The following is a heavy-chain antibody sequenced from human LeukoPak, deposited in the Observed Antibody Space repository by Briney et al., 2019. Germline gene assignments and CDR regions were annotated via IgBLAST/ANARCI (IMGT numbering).Heavy chain of an antibody. CDR1: GGSISSYY. CDR3: AREGGGLRDYYFDY. Sequence: SSETLSLTCTVSGGSISSYYWSWIRQPPGKGLEWIGYIYYSGSTNYNPSLKSRVTISVDTSKNQFSLKLSSVTAADTAVYYCAREGGGLRDYYFDYWGQGTLVTVSS. V-gene: IGHV4-59*01. J-gene: IGHJ4*02. D-gene: IGHD3-16*01. CDR2: IYYSGST.